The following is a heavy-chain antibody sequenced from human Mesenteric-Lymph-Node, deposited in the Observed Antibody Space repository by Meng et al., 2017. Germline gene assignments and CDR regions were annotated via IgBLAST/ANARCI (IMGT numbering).Heavy chain of an antibody. CDR3: ARDSQLGIDV. CDR2: ITSGGTI. D-gene: IGHD7-27*01. Sequence: ETLSLTCTVSGGSVSSGSYYWSWIRQPPGKGLEWISSITSGGTIYYADSLKGRFTISRDNGKNSLYLQMNSLRAEDTALYYCARDSQLGIDVWGQGTTVTVSS. J-gene: IGHJ6*02. CDR1: GGSVSSGSYY. V-gene: IGHV3-69-1*02.